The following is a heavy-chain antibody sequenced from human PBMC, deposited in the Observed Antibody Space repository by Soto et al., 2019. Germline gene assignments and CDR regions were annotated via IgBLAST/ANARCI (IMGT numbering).Heavy chain of an antibody. Sequence: QVQLVQSGAEVKKPGSSVRVSCKISGGSLSNITVSWVRQAPGLGLEWMGRVNPLLGTANYAQKFQGRVTLSADRSTNTAYMDMTSLTSADTAMYYCARLPLDSWGQGTLVTVSS. J-gene: IGHJ4*02. V-gene: IGHV1-69*08. CDR3: ARLPLDS. CDR1: GGSLSNIT. CDR2: VNPLLGTA.